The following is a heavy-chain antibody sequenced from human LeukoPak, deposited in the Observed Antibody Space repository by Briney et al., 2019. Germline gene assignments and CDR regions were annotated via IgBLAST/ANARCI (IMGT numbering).Heavy chain of an antibody. CDR2: IYTSGTT. Sequence: PSETLSLTCTVSGGSISSYCWSWIRQPPGKGLEWIGRIYTSGTTNYNPSLKSRVTMSVDTSKNQFSLKMRSVTAADTAVYYCARANYDGSDYWGQGTLVTVSS. V-gene: IGHV4-4*07. CDR3: ARANYDGSDY. D-gene: IGHD3-22*01. J-gene: IGHJ4*02. CDR1: GGSISSYC.